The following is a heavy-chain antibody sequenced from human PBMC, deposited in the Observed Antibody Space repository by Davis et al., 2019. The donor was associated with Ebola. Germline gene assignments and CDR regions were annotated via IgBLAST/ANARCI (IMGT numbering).Heavy chain of an antibody. CDR1: GGTFSSYA. J-gene: IGHJ5*02. D-gene: IGHD6-13*01. CDR2: IIPIFGTA. Sequence: SVKVSCKASGGTFSSYAISWVRQAPGQGLEWMGGIIPIFGTANYAQKFQGRVTITADESTSTAYMELSSLRSEDTAVYYCARDLRGYSSSWPNWFDPWGQGTLVTVSS. V-gene: IGHV1-69*13. CDR3: ARDLRGYSSSWPNWFDP.